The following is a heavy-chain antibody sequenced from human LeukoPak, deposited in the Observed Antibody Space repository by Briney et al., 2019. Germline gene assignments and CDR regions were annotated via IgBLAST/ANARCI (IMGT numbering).Heavy chain of an antibody. J-gene: IGHJ5*02. CDR3: ARNQYSYGTNWFDP. V-gene: IGHV4-39*01. CDR2: IYYSGST. CDR1: GGSISSSGYY. D-gene: IGHD5-18*01. Sequence: SETLSLTCTVSGGSISSSGYYRGWIRQPPGKGLEWIASIYYSGSTYYNPSLKSRVTISVDTSKNQFSLKLSSVTAADTAIYYCARNQYSYGTNWFDPWGQGTLVTVSS.